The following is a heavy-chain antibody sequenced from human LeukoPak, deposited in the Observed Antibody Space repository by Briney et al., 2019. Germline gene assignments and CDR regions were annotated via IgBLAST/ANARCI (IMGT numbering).Heavy chain of an antibody. V-gene: IGHV1-18*01. CDR1: GYTFTSYG. CDR3: ARVAYSGSYSEYWFDP. D-gene: IGHD1-26*01. CDR2: ISAYNGNT. J-gene: IGHJ5*02. Sequence: GASVNVSCKASGYTFTSYGISWVRQAPGQGLEWMGWISAYNGNTDYAQKLQGRVTMTTDTSTSTAYMELRSLRSDDTAVYYCARVAYSGSYSEYWFDPWGQGTLVTVSS.